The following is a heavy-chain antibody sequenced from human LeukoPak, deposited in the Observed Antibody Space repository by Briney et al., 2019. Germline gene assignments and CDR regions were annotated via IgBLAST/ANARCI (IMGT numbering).Heavy chain of an antibody. D-gene: IGHD5-18*01. CDR1: GFTFSSHL. CDR2: INSVGSRT. Sequence: GGSLRLSCAASGFTFSSHLMHWVRQAPGKGLMWVSRINSVGSRTDYADSVKGRFTISRDNARNTLYLQMNSLRAEDTAVYYCTPDTVDTALGIDFWGQGTLVTVSS. J-gene: IGHJ4*02. V-gene: IGHV3-74*01. CDR3: TPDTVDTALGIDF.